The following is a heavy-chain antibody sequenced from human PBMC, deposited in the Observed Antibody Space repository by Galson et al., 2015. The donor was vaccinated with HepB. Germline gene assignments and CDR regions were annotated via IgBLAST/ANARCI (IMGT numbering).Heavy chain of an antibody. V-gene: IGHV3-23*01. J-gene: IGHJ6*02. CDR2: ISGSGGST. CDR3: AKDNLVSRVVVAATAYMDV. D-gene: IGHD2-15*01. CDR1: GFTFSSYA. Sequence: SLRLSCAASGFTFSSYAMSWVRQAPGKGLEWVSAISGSGGSTYYADSVKGRFTISRDNSKNTLYLQMNSLRAEDTAVYYCAKDNLVSRVVVAATAYMDVWGQGTTVTVSS.